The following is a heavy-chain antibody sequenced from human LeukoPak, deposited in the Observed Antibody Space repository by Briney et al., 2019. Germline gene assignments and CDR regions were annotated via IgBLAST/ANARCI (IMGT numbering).Heavy chain of an antibody. J-gene: IGHJ5*02. D-gene: IGHD3-22*01. CDR2: IIPIFGIA. V-gene: IGHV1-69*04. CDR3: ARDHYYDSSGYYSWFDP. Sequence: SVKVSCKASGGTFSSYAISWVRQAPGQGLERMGRIIPIFGIANYAQKFQGRVTITADKSTSTAYMELSSLRSEDTAVYYCARDHYYDSSGYYSWFDPRGQGTLVTVSS. CDR1: GGTFSSYA.